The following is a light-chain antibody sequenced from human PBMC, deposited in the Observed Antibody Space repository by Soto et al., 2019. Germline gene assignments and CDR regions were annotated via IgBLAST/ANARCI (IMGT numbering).Light chain of an antibody. CDR3: QQRQYWPPIT. CDR2: DAS. V-gene: IGKV3-11*01. J-gene: IGKJ5*01. Sequence: IVLTQYPGTLSLSQGERATLSCRAIQSLSSSYIAWYQQKPGQAPRLLIYDASNRATGIPARFTGSGSGTDFNLTISTLEPEDFAVYYCQQRQYWPPITFGQGTRLEIK. CDR1: QSLSSSY.